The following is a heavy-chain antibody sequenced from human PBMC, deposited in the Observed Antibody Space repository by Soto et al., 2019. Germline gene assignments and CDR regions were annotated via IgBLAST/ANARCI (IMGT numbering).Heavy chain of an antibody. Sequence: GGSLRLSCSASGFTFSSYWMTWVRQAPGKGLEWVANIKQDGSEKYYVDSVKGRFTISRDNAKNSLYLQMNSLRAEDTAVYYCATHPYSSGWYCWGQGTLVTVSS. CDR1: GFTFSSYW. CDR3: ATHPYSSGWYC. J-gene: IGHJ4*02. V-gene: IGHV3-7*01. CDR2: IKQDGSEK. D-gene: IGHD6-13*01.